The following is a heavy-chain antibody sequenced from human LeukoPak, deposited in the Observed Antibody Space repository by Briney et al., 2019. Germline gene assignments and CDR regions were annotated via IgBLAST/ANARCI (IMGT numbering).Heavy chain of an antibody. D-gene: IGHD6-13*01. Sequence: ASVKVSCKPSGYTFTDYYMHWVRQALGQGLEWMGWINPNSGGTNYAQKFQGRVTMTRDTSISTAYMELSRLRSDDTAVYYCARVFQKQLSDYWGQGSLVTVSS. CDR3: ARVFQKQLSDY. J-gene: IGHJ4*02. CDR2: INPNSGGT. CDR1: GYTFTDYY. V-gene: IGHV1-2*02.